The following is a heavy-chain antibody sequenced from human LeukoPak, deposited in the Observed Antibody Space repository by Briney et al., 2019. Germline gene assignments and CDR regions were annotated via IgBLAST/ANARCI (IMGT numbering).Heavy chain of an antibody. CDR3: ANSGGKIN. CDR2: ISWNSGSI. V-gene: IGHV3-9*01. CDR1: GFTFDDYA. D-gene: IGHD4-23*01. Sequence: GGSLRLSCAASGFTFDDYAMHWVRQAPGKGLEWVSGISWNSGSIGYADSVKGRFTISRDNAKNSLYLQMNSLRAEDTALYYCANSGGKINWGQGTLVTVSS. J-gene: IGHJ4*02.